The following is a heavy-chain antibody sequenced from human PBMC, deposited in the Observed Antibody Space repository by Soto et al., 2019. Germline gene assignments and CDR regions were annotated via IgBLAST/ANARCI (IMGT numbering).Heavy chain of an antibody. D-gene: IGHD3-10*01. CDR1: GYTFTGYY. J-gene: IGHJ4*02. Sequence: ASVKVSCKASGYTFTGYYMHWVRQAPGQGLEWMGWINPNSGGTDYAQKFQGRVTMTRDTSISTAYMELSRLRSDDTAVYYCAKDLGYYYVSGTKGAFDYWGQGTLVTVSS. CDR2: INPNSGGT. V-gene: IGHV1-2*02. CDR3: AKDLGYYYVSGTKGAFDY.